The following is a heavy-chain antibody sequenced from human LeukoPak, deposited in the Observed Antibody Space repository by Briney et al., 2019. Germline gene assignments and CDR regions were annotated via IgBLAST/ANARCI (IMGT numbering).Heavy chain of an antibody. V-gene: IGHV3-23*01. CDR3: AKGSTYISGWFHDY. Sequence: PGGSLRLSCAASVFTFSSYIMSWGRQAPGKGLEWVSSINGGGESTNYADSVKGRFTTSRDNSKNTLDLQMNSLRAEDTDTYYCAKGSTYISGWFHDYWGQGTLITVSS. J-gene: IGHJ4*02. D-gene: IGHD6-19*01. CDR1: VFTFSSYI. CDR2: INGGGEST.